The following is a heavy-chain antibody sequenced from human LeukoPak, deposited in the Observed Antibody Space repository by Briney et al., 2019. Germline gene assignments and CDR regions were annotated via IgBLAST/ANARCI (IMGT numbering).Heavy chain of an antibody. J-gene: IGHJ4*02. Sequence: GGSLRLSCAASGFTFSSYGMHWVRQAPGKGLEWVGRIKSKTDGGTTDYAAPVKGRFTISRDDSKNTLYLQMNSLKTEDTAVYYCTTDGPPKYCSGGSCYPFDYWGQGTLVTVSS. D-gene: IGHD2-15*01. CDR3: TTDGPPKYCSGGSCYPFDY. CDR2: IKSKTDGGTT. V-gene: IGHV3-15*01. CDR1: GFTFSSYG.